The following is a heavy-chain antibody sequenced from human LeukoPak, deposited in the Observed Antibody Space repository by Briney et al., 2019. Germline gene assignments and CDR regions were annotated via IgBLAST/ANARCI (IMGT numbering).Heavy chain of an antibody. Sequence: GGSLRLSCAASGCIFPNAWMHWVRQAQGKGLEWVGRIKNKNSGRTTNYIAPVKGRFTIARDDSRNTLYLEMHSLKTDDTAIYYCVTDGGLLPYYFTYWGQGTLVTVSS. J-gene: IGHJ1*01. D-gene: IGHD3-10*01. CDR3: VTDGGLLPYYFTY. V-gene: IGHV3-15*01. CDR1: GCIFPNAW. CDR2: IKNKNSGRTT.